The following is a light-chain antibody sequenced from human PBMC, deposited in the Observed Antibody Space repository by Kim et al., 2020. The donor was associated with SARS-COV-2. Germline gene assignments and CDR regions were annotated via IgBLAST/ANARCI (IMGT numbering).Light chain of an antibody. CDR3: QQYDTLPFT. CDR1: HDIYTY. Sequence: ASVGDRVTITCQASHDIYTYLSWYQHRPGKAPRLLIYDASTLKPGVPSRFSGSGSGTRFTFTITNLQPEDMATYYCQQYDTLPFTFGPRTKVDIK. V-gene: IGKV1-33*01. J-gene: IGKJ3*01. CDR2: DAS.